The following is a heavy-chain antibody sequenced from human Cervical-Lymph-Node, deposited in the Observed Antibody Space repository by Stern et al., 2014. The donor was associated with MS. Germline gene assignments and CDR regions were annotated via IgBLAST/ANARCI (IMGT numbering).Heavy chain of an antibody. J-gene: IGHJ4*02. CDR2: IFSGGSDI. CDR1: GYTFTSYW. Sequence: EVQLVESGPEVKRPGESLKISCQASGYTFTSYWIGWVRQMPGKGLEWIAIIFSGGSDIRYSPSFQGQVTISADKSSSTAYLQWNNLKASYTAIYYCARQRYFDYWGQGTLVTVSS. CDR3: ARQRYFDY. V-gene: IGHV5-51*01.